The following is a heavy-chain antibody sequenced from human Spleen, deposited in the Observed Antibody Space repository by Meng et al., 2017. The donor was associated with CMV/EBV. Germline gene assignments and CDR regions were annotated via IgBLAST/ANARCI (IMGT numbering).Heavy chain of an antibody. J-gene: IGHJ6*02. CDR3: ARATYCNSTNCYPWGMDV. V-gene: IGHV3-13*01. CDR1: GFNFSRYD. CDR2: IGTAGDT. Sequence: GGSLRLSCAASGFNFSRYDMHWVRQGTGKGLEWVSGIGTAGDTYYPDSVEGRFTISRENARNSLHLQMNSLRAGDTAVYFCARATYCNSTNCYPWGMDVWGQGTTVTVSS. D-gene: IGHD2-2*01.